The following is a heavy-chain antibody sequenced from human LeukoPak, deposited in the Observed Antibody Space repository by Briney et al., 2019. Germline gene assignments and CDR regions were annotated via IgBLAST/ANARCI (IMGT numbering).Heavy chain of an antibody. V-gene: IGHV4-31*03. D-gene: IGHD3-10*01. Sequence: SETLSLTCTLSGGSISSNDYYWSWIRQHPGTGLEWIGYIYDGGTTYYKPSLNSRLSISVDTSKNQFSLNLTSLTAADTAVYYCARGTGWGTYYRVAYFDDWGQGTLVTVSS. CDR1: GGSISSNDYY. J-gene: IGHJ4*02. CDR2: IYDGGTT. CDR3: ARGTGWGTYYRVAYFDD.